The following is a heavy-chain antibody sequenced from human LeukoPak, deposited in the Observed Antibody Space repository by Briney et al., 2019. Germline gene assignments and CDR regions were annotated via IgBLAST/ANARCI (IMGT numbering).Heavy chain of an antibody. CDR3: ARDSTYYYDSGSSGPHYFDS. J-gene: IGHJ4*02. Sequence: GKSLRLSCAASGFTFSNYAMHWVRQAPGKGLEWVSLISSGGTYEYYADSVKGRFTISRDNSKNTLYLQLNSLRAEDTAVYYCARDSTYYYDSGSSGPHYFDSWGQGTLVTVSS. V-gene: IGHV3-30*01. D-gene: IGHD3-10*01. CDR1: GFTFSNYA. CDR2: ISSGGTYE.